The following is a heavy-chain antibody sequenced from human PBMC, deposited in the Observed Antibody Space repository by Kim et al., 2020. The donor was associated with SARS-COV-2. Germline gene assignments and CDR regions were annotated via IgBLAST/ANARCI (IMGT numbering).Heavy chain of an antibody. CDR1: GGSISSSSYY. V-gene: IGHV4-39*01. CDR3: ARPFCGGDCYSHFGGGYWFDP. J-gene: IGHJ5*02. Sequence: SETLSLTCTVSGGSISSSSYYWGWIRQPPGKGLEWIGSIYYSGSTYYNPSLKSRVTISVDTSKNQFSLKLSSVTAADTAVYYCARPFCGGDCYSHFGGGYWFDPWGQGTLVTVSS. D-gene: IGHD2-21*02. CDR2: IYYSGST.